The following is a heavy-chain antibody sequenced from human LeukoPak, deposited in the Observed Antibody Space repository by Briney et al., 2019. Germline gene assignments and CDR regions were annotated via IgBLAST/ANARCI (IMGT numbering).Heavy chain of an antibody. V-gene: IGHV3-74*01. D-gene: IGHD3-16*01. CDR3: VRDNGGEHL. J-gene: IGHJ4*02. CDR1: GFTFSSDW. CDR2: INGDGSIP. Sequence: SGGSLRLSCAASGFTFSSDWMHWVLQAPGKGLVWVSRINGDGSIPYYADSVKGRFTISRDNAKNTLYLQMNSLRDDDTAVYYCVRDNGGEHLWGQGTLVTVSS.